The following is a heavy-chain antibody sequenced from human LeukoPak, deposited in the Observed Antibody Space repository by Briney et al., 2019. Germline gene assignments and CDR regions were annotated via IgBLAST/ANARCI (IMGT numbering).Heavy chain of an antibody. Sequence: GGSLRLSCAASGFTFSNAWMSWVRQAPGKWRERVGRIKSKTDGGTTDYAAPVKGRFTISRDDSKNTLYLQMNSLKTEDTAVYYCTSSYGDSAPLWYWGQGTLVTVSS. V-gene: IGHV3-15*01. CDR2: IKSKTDGGTT. CDR3: TSSYGDSAPLWY. D-gene: IGHD5-18*01. CDR1: GFTFSNAW. J-gene: IGHJ4*02.